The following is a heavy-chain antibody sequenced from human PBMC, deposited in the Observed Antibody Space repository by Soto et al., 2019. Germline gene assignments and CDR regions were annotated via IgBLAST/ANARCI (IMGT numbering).Heavy chain of an antibody. CDR2: IKQDGSEK. D-gene: IGHD3-3*01. Sequence: EVQLVESGGGLVQPGGSLRLSCAASGFTFSSYWMSWVRQAPGKGLEWVANIKQDGSEKYYVDSVKGRFTISRDNAKNSLYLQMNSLRAEDTAVYYCATEGDFWSGYSFFWDYWGQGTLVTVSS. CDR1: GFTFSSYW. V-gene: IGHV3-7*01. J-gene: IGHJ4*02. CDR3: ATEGDFWSGYSFFWDY.